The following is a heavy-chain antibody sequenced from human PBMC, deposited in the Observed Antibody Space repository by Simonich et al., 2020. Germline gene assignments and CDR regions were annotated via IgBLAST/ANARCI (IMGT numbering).Heavy chain of an antibody. CDR3: AKDLGERITMIVVVIDAFDI. V-gene: IGHV3-23*01. D-gene: IGHD3-22*01. CDR1: GFTFRSSA. Sequence: GGGLVQPGGSLRLSCAASGFTFRSSAMSWVRQAPGKGLEWVSAISGSGGSTYYADSVKGRFTISRDNSKNTLYRQMTSLRAEDTAVYYCAKDLGERITMIVVVIDAFDIWGQGTMVTVSS. CDR2: ISGSGGST. J-gene: IGHJ3*02.